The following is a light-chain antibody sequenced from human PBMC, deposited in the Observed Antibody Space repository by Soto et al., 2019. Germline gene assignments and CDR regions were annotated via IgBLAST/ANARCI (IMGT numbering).Light chain of an antibody. CDR1: QSVSSNY. Sequence: ESVLTQSPCTLSLSTGERATLSCRASQSVSSNYLAWYQQKPGQAPRLLIYDASNRATGIPARFSGSGSGTDFTLTISSLEPEDFAVYYCQQRSNWPPWTFGQGTKVDIK. V-gene: IGKV3-11*01. CDR2: DAS. CDR3: QQRSNWPPWT. J-gene: IGKJ1*01.